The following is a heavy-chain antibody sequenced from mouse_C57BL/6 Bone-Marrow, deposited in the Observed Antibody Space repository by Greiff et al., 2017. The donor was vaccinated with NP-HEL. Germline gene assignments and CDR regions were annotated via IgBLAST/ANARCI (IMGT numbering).Heavy chain of an antibody. Sequence: EVKLVESGPVLVKPGASVKMSCKASGYTFTDYYMNWVKQSHGKSLEWIGVINPYNGGTSYNQKFKGKATLTVDKSSSTAYMELNSLTSEDSAVYYCARLRFYYSFAYWGQGTLVTVSA. CDR2: INPYNGGT. CDR1: GYTFTDYY. J-gene: IGHJ3*01. CDR3: ARLRFYYSFAY. V-gene: IGHV1-19*01. D-gene: IGHD1-1*01.